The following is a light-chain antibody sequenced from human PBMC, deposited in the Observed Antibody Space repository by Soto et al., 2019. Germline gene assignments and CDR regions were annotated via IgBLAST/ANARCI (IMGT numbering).Light chain of an antibody. V-gene: IGKV1-5*03. Sequence: DIQMTQSPSTLSASVGDRVTITCRASQSISNELAWYQQKPGKPPRLLIYKASSLESGVPSRFSGSGSGTEFTLTISSLLPDDSATYYCQQYNSYPLTFGRGTRLEIK. CDR1: QSISNE. CDR3: QQYNSYPLT. J-gene: IGKJ5*01. CDR2: KAS.